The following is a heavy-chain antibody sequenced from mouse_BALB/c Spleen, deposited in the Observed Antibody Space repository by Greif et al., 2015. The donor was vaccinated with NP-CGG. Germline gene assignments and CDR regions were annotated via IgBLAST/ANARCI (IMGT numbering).Heavy chain of an antibody. D-gene: IGHD2-2*01. CDR3: ARGLRYGSLDY. CDR1: GYTFSSYW. Sequence: VKVVESGAELMKPGASVKISCKATGYTFSSYWIEWVKQRPGHGLEWIGEILPGSGSTNYNEKFKGKATFTADTSSNTAYMQLSSLTSEDSAVYYCARGLRYGSLDYWGQGTTLTVSS. V-gene: IGHV1-9*01. CDR2: ILPGSGST. J-gene: IGHJ2*01.